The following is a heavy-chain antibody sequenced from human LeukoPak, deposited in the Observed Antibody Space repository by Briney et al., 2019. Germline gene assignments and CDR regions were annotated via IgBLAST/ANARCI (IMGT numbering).Heavy chain of an antibody. J-gene: IGHJ4*02. Sequence: PSETLSLTCAVYGGSFSGYYWSWIRQPPGKGLEWIGEINRSGSTNYNPSLKSRVTISVDTSKNQFSLKLSSVTAADTAVYYCASLVAPFGAHYFDYWGQGTLVTVSS. V-gene: IGHV4-34*01. CDR1: GGSFSGYY. D-gene: IGHD3-16*01. CDR2: INRSGST. CDR3: ASLVAPFGAHYFDY.